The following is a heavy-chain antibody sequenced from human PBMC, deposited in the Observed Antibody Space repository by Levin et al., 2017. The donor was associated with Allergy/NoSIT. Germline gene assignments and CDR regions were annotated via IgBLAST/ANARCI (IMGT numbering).Heavy chain of an antibody. V-gene: IGHV1-2*02. CDR3: ARENSYYDTP. J-gene: IGHJ5*02. Sequence: ASVKVSCQASGYTFTDYYMHWVRQAPGQGLEWMGWINPKSGGTYYAQKFQGRVTMTRDTSISTVYMEVRSLRSDDTAVYYCARENSYYDTPWGQGTLVTVSS. CDR2: INPKSGGT. D-gene: IGHD3-22*01. CDR1: GYTFTDYY.